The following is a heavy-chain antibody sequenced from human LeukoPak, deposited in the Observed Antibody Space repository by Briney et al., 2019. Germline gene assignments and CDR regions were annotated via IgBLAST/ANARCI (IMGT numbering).Heavy chain of an antibody. CDR2: IDHSGSA. CDR3: ARVQQLADFDY. Sequence: SETLSLTCAVSGGSFNGYYWSWIRQPPGKGLEWTGEIDHSGSATYNPSLQSRVIISKDKSNNQFSLKLNSVTAADTAVYYCARVQQLADFDYWGQGNLVTVSS. D-gene: IGHD6-13*01. CDR1: GGSFNGYY. J-gene: IGHJ4*02. V-gene: IGHV4-34*01.